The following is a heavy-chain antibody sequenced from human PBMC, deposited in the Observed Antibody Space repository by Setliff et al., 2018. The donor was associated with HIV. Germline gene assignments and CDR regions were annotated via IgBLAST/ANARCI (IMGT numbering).Heavy chain of an antibody. J-gene: IGHJ4*02. D-gene: IGHD3-9*01. V-gene: IGHV4-39*01. CDR3: AKTIGRYFDIFDN. CDR1: GGSISSTSYY. CDR2: ISSSGNT. Sequence: ASETLSLTCAVYGGSISSTSYYWGWIRQPPGTGLEWIGSISSSGNTYYNPSLKSRVTTSVDTPKNQFSLKLNSVTAADTAVYYCAKTIGRYFDIFDNWGQGTLVTVSS.